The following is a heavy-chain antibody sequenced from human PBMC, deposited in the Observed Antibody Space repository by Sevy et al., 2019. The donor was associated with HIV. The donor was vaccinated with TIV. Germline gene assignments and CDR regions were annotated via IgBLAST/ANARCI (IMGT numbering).Heavy chain of an antibody. Sequence: SGPTLVNPTQTLTLTCTFSGYSLSTSGVGVGWIRQPPGKALEWLALIYWDDDKRYSPSLKSRLTITKDTSKNQVVLTMTNMDPVDTATYYSASTLGGALAFDYWGQGTLVTVSS. CDR2: IYWDDDK. CDR1: GYSLSTSGVG. D-gene: IGHD3-16*01. CDR3: ASTLGGALAFDY. V-gene: IGHV2-5*02. J-gene: IGHJ4*02.